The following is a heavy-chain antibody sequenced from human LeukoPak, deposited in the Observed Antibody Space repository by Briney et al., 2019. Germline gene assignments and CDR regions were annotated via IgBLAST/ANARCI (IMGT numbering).Heavy chain of an antibody. CDR3: ARDGWGLGDY. D-gene: IGHD1-26*01. V-gene: IGHV4-39*07. Sequence: PSETLSLTCTVSGGSISSYYWGWIRQPPGKGLEWIGSIYYSGITHYNASLKSRVSISVDMSKNQFSLKLSSVTAADTAVYYCARDGWGLGDYWGQGTLVTVSS. J-gene: IGHJ4*02. CDR1: GGSISSYY. CDR2: IYYSGIT.